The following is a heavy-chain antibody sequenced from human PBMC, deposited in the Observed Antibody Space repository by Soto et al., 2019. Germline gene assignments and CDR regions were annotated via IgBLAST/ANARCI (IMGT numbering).Heavy chain of an antibody. J-gene: IGHJ5*02. V-gene: IGHV1-69*13. D-gene: IGHD1-26*01. CDR2: IIPIFGTA. CDR1: GGTFSSYA. CDR3: ARDRGIVGATTSKRNNWFDP. Sequence: EASVKVSCKASGGTFSSYAISWVRQAPGQGLGWMGGIIPIFGTANYAQKFQGRVTITADESTSTAYMELSSLRSEDTAVYYCARDRGIVGATTSKRNNWFDPWGQGTLVTVSS.